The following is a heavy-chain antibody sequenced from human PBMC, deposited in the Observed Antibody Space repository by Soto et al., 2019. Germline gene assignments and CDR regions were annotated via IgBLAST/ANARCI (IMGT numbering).Heavy chain of an antibody. CDR2: IDPSDSYT. D-gene: IGHD3-10*01. Sequence: PGESLKISCKGSGYSFTSYWISWVRQMPGKGLEWMGRIDPSDSYTNYSPSFQGHVTISADKSISTAYLQWSSLKASDTAMYYCAGRITMVWGVIAGSDWFDPWGQGTLVTVSS. V-gene: IGHV5-10-1*01. J-gene: IGHJ5*02. CDR3: AGRITMVWGVIAGSDWFDP. CDR1: GYSFTSYW.